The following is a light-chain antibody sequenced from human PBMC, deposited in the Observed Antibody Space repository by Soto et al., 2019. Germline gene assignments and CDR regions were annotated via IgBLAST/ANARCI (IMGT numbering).Light chain of an antibody. CDR3: ASWDDGLTGYV. CDR1: NSNIGRNT. V-gene: IGLV1-44*01. CDR2: RNN. J-gene: IGLJ1*01. Sequence: QAVVTQPPSASGTPGQRVTISCSGSNSNIGRNTVNWYQQLPGTAPKLLIYRNNQRPSGVPDRFSGSKSGTSASLAISGLQSDDESDYYCASWDDGLTGYVFGTGTQLTVL.